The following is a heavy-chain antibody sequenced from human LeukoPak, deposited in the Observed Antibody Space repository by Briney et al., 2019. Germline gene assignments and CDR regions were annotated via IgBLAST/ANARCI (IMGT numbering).Heavy chain of an antibody. D-gene: IGHD2-15*01. CDR2: IYPGDSDN. CDR1: GYSFTSYW. CDR3: ARQGFYCSGGSCYSDY. J-gene: IGHJ4*02. V-gene: IGHV5-51*01. Sequence: GESLKISCKGSGYSFTSYWIGWVRQMPGKGLEWMGIIYPGDSDNSYRPSLQGQATISAATSSRTAYLQWSSLQASDTGMYYCARQGFYCSGGSCYSDYWGQGTLVTVSS.